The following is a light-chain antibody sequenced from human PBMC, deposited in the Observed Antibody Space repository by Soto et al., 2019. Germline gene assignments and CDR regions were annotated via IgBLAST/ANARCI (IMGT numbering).Light chain of an antibody. CDR1: QSISSN. CDR2: DAS. CDR3: QHFGGSLPVT. J-gene: IGKJ5*01. V-gene: IGKV3-20*01. Sequence: EIVLTQYPDTLSLSPGERATLSCRASQSISSNLAWYQQKPGQAPRLFIYDASTRATGVPDRFSGGGSGTDFTLTISRLEPEDFAVYYCQHFGGSLPVTFGQGRRLEVK.